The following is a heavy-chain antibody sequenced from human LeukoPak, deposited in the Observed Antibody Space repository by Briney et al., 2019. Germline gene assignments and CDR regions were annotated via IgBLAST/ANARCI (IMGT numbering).Heavy chain of an antibody. D-gene: IGHD3-10*01. CDR3: ARSEYYYGSGSYYFFDY. Sequence: GGSLRLSCAASGFTFSSNYMTWVRQAPGKGLEWVSVIYSAGSTYYSDSVKGRFTISRDNPKNTLYLQMNSLRAEDTAVYYCARSEYYYGSGSYYFFDYWGQGTLVTVSS. CDR1: GFTFSSNY. CDR2: IYSAGST. J-gene: IGHJ4*02. V-gene: IGHV3-53*01.